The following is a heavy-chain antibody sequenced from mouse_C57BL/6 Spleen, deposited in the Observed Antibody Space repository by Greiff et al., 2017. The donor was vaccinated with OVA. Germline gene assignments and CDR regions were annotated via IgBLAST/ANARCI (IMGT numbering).Heavy chain of an antibody. J-gene: IGHJ4*01. CDR2: IDPSDSYT. V-gene: IGHV1-59*01. CDR3: ARGGDYGSPYYYAMDY. D-gene: IGHD1-1*01. CDR1: GYTFTSYW. Sequence: QVQLQQPGAELVRPGTSVKLSCKASGYTFTSYWMHWVKQRPGQGLEWIGVIDPSDSYTNYNQKFKGKATLTVDTSSSTAYMQRSSLTSEDSAGYYCARGGDYGSPYYYAMDYWGQGTSVTVSS.